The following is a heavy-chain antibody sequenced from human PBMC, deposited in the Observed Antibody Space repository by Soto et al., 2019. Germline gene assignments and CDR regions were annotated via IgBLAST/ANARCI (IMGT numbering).Heavy chain of an antibody. V-gene: IGHV3-23*01. Sequence: GGSLRLSCLASGFTFSDFAMTWVRHVPGRGLEWVASLDGAGGSTYYAESVRGRFSISRDNSQNTLFLQMKRLTVDDTAIYYCAAPRDEYGSGVSWFTYGMDIWGQGTTVTVSS. CDR1: GFTFSDFA. D-gene: IGHD3-10*01. CDR3: AAPRDEYGSGVSWFTYGMDI. J-gene: IGHJ6*02. CDR2: LDGAGGST.